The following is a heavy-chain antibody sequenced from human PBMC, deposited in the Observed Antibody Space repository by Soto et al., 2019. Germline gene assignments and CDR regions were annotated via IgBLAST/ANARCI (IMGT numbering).Heavy chain of an antibody. CDR2: INPNSGGT. D-gene: IGHD3-10*01. CDR3: AGAWSPMVRGVIPFMDV. CDR1: GYTFTGYY. V-gene: IGHV1-2*02. J-gene: IGHJ6*02. Sequence: GASVKVSCKASGYTFTGYYMHCVRQAPGQGLEWMGWINPNSGGTNYAQKFQGRVTMTRDTSISTAYMELSRLRSDDTAVYYCAGAWSPMVRGVIPFMDVWGQGTTVTVSS.